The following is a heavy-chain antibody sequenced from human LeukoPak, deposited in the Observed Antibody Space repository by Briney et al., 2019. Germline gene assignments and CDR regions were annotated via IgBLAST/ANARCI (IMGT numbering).Heavy chain of an antibody. CDR1: GGSISSGGYS. CDR2: IYHSGST. D-gene: IGHD4-17*01. CDR3: ARGAYGDYDDAFDI. Sequence: PSQTLSLTCAVSGGSISSGGYSWSWIRQPPGKGLEWIGYIYHSGSTYYNPSLKSRVTISVDRSKNQFSLKLSSVTAADTAVYYCARGAYGDYDDAFDIWGQGTMVTVSS. J-gene: IGHJ3*02. V-gene: IGHV4-30-2*01.